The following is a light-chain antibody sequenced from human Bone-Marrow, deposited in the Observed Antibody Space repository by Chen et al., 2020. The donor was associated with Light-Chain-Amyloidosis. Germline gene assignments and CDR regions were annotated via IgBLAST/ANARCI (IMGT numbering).Light chain of an antibody. V-gene: IGLV3-25*03. CDR3: QSADSSGTYEVI. J-gene: IGLJ2*01. CDR1: DWPTKY. Sequence: SYELTQPPSVSVSPGQTARITGSGDDWPTKYAYCYQQKPGQAPVLVIHRDTERPSGISERFSGSSSGTTATLSISGVQAEDEADYHCQSADSSGTYEVIFGGGTKLTVL. CDR2: RDT.